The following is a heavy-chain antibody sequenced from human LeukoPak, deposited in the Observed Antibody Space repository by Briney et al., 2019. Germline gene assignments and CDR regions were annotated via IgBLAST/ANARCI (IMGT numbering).Heavy chain of an antibody. V-gene: IGHV4-59*01. CDR1: GGSIRSYY. CDR2: IYSSGSN. D-gene: IGHD3-10*01. CDR3: ARDEGYGSGSFDI. Sequence: PSETLSLTCTVSGGSIRSYYWSWIRQPPGKGLEWIGYIYSSGSNDYNPSLKSRVTISVGTSKNQFSLKLNSVTAADTAVYYCARDEGYGSGSFDIWGQGTVVTVSS. J-gene: IGHJ3*02.